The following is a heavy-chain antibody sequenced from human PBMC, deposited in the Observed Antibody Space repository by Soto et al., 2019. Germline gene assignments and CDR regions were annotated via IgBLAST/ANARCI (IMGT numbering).Heavy chain of an antibody. CDR2: ISGSGGTT. V-gene: IGHV3-23*01. J-gene: IGHJ6*02. CDR3: AKPLGGIPPAAPNAMDV. CDR1: GFIFSTYA. Sequence: GGSLRLSCAASGFIFSTYAMTWVRQAPGKGLEWVATISGSGGTTYHADSVKGRFTISRDNSKNTLYLEMNSLRGEDTARYYCAKPLGGIPPAAPNAMDVSGQGTTVTVSS. D-gene: IGHD2-2*01.